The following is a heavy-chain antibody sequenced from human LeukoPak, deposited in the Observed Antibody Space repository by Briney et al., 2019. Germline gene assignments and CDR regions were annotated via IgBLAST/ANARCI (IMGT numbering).Heavy chain of an antibody. Sequence: ASVRVSCKASGYTFTGYYMHWVRQAPGQGLEWMGCLNPNSGDTNYAQKFRGRVTMTRDTSVSTAYLELNRLRSDDTAVYYCARRRGTYGGNNFDSWGQGTLVAVSS. J-gene: IGHJ4*02. V-gene: IGHV1-2*02. CDR1: GYTFTGYY. CDR3: ARRRGTYGGNNFDS. D-gene: IGHD4-23*01. CDR2: LNPNSGDT.